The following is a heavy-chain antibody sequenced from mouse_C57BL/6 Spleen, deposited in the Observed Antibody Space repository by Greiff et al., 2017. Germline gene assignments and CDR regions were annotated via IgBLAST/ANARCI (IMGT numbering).Heavy chain of an antibody. V-gene: IGHV1-55*01. CDR1: GYTFTSYW. J-gene: IGHJ4*01. D-gene: IGHD2-4*01. Sequence: QVQLQQPGAELVKPGASVKMSCKASGYTFTSYWITWVKQRPGQGLEWIGDIYPGSGSTNYNEKFKSKATLTVDTSSSTAYMQLSSLTSEDSAVYYCAREGYDYDYDYAMDYWGQGTSVTVSS. CDR3: AREGYDYDYDYAMDY. CDR2: IYPGSGST.